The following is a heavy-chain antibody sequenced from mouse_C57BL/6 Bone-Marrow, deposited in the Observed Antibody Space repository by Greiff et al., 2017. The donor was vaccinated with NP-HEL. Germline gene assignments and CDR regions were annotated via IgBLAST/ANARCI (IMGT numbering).Heavy chain of an antibody. V-gene: IGHV1-81*01. D-gene: IGHD2-5*01. J-gene: IGHJ2*01. CDR3: AIVYSNYVGY. Sequence: QVQPKQSGAELARPGASVKLSCKASGYTFTSYGISWVKQRTGQGLEWIGEIYPRSGNTYYNEKFKGKATLTADKSSSTAYMELRSLTSEDSAVYFCAIVYSNYVGYWGQGTTLTVSS. CDR2: IYPRSGNT. CDR1: GYTFTSYG.